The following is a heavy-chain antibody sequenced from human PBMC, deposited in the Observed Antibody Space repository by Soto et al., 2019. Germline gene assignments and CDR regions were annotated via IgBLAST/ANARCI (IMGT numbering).Heavy chain of an antibody. Sequence: SQTLARTCAISWDSVSSNTASWNWLRQSPSRGLEWLGRTYFRSKWYNDYAVSVKSRIIINPDTSNNQFSLQLNSVTPEDTAVYFCAKGDNLGPKTGYAFDPWGQGIMVTVAS. J-gene: IGHJ5*02. V-gene: IGHV6-1*01. CDR2: TYFRSKWYN. D-gene: IGHD5-12*01. CDR3: AKGDNLGPKTGYAFDP. CDR1: WDSVSSNTAS.